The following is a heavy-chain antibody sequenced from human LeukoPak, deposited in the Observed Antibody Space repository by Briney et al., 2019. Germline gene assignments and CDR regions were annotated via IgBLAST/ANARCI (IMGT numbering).Heavy chain of an antibody. CDR1: GGSISSSSYY. CDR3: ARDLYYYGSWSPMTDP. V-gene: IGHV4-39*07. CDR2: IYYSGST. D-gene: IGHD3-10*01. Sequence: SETLSLTCTVSGGSISSSSYYWVWIRQPPWKGLGWIGSIYYSGSTYYTPSLKSRVTISVDTSKNQFSLKLSSVTAADTAVYYCARDLYYYGSWSPMTDPWGQGTLVTVS. J-gene: IGHJ5*02.